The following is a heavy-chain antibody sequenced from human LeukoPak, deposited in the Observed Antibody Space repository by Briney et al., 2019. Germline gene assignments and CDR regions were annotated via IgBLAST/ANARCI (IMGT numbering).Heavy chain of an antibody. CDR2: IYYSGST. V-gene: IGHV4-59*08. CDR3: ARQNLGFDY. CDR1: GGSISSYY. Sequence: SETLSLTCTVSGGSISSYYWSWIRQPPGKGLEWIGYIYYSGSTNYNPSLKSRVTISVGTSKNQFSLKLSSVTAADTAVYYCARQNLGFDYWGQGTLVTASS. J-gene: IGHJ4*02. D-gene: IGHD1-26*01.